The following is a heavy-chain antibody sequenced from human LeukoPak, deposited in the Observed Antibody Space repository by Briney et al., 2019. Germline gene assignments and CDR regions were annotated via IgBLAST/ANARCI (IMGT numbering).Heavy chain of an antibody. Sequence: GGSLRLSCAASGFTFDDYAMPWVRQAPGKGLEWVSSISWNSGSIAYADSVKGRFTISRDNAKNSLYLQMNSLRPEDTALYYCAKLTGYSSGWVDYWGQGTLVTVSS. V-gene: IGHV3-9*01. CDR3: AKLTGYSSGWVDY. CDR1: GFTFDDYA. J-gene: IGHJ4*02. D-gene: IGHD6-19*01. CDR2: ISWNSGSI.